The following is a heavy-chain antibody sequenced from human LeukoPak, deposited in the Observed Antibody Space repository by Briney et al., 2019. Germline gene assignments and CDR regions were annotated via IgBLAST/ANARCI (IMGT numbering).Heavy chain of an antibody. CDR1: GFTFSSYA. D-gene: IGHD5-18*01. CDR2: ISGSGGST. CDR3: AKVKGLWFSYGMDV. V-gene: IGHV3-23*01. J-gene: IGHJ6*02. Sequence: PGASLRLSCAASGFTFSSYAMSWVRQAPGKGLEWVSAISGSGGSTYYADSVKGRFTISRDNSKNTLYLQMNSLRAEDTAVYYCAKVKGLWFSYGMDVWGHGTTVTVSS.